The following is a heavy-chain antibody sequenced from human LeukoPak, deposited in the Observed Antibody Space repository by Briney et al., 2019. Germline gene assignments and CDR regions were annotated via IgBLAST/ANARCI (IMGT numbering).Heavy chain of an antibody. CDR2: ISDSSRTM. Sequence: GGSLRLSCAASGFTFSSYSMHWIRQTPGKGLEWVSYISDSSRTMYYADSVKGRFTISRDNAKNSLYLQMNSLRAEDTAVYYCARDLGLYDYGGNIDYWGQGTLVTVSS. D-gene: IGHD4-23*01. V-gene: IGHV3-48*04. CDR3: ARDLGLYDYGGNIDY. J-gene: IGHJ4*02. CDR1: GFTFSSYS.